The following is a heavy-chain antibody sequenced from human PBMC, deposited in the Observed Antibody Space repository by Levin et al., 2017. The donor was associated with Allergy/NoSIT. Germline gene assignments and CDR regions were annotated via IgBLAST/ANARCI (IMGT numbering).Heavy chain of an antibody. Sequence: ASVKVSCKASGYTFTNYGVSWVRQFPGQGLEWMGWISGYNGNSIYPQKLQGRVTLTIDTSTTTVFMELRGLTSDDTALYYCARDGVYDFRSPHYWGYFDLWGQGTLVTVSS. J-gene: IGHJ5*02. CDR3: ARDGVYDFRSPHYWGYFDL. V-gene: IGHV1-18*01. CDR2: ISGYNGNS. D-gene: IGHD3/OR15-3a*01. CDR1: GYTFTNYG.